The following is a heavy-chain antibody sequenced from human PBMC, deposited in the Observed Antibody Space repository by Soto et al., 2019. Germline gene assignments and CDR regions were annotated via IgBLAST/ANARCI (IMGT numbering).Heavy chain of an antibody. J-gene: IGHJ4*02. CDR3: ARSVVVVAATAHFDY. CDR2: IYYSGST. V-gene: IGHV4-31*03. Sequence: KTSETLSLTCTVSGGSISSGGYYWSWIRQHPGKGLEWIGYIYYSGSTYYNPSLKSRVTISVDTSKNQFSLKLSSVTAADTAVYYCARSVVVVAATAHFDYWGQGTLVTVSS. CDR1: GGSISSGGYY. D-gene: IGHD2-15*01.